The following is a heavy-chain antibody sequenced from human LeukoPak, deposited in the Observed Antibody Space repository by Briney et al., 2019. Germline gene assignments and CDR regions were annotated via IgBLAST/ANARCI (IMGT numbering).Heavy chain of an antibody. D-gene: IGHD4-23*01. CDR2: ISSSSSYI. CDR3: ARDLTRVTPLEC. J-gene: IGHJ4*02. Sequence: GGSLRLSCAASGFTFSSYSMNWVRQAPGKGLEWVSSISSSSSYIYYADSVKGRFTISRDNAKNSLYLQMNSLRAEDTAVYYCARDLTRVTPLECWGQGTLVTVSS. V-gene: IGHV3-21*01. CDR1: GFTFSSYS.